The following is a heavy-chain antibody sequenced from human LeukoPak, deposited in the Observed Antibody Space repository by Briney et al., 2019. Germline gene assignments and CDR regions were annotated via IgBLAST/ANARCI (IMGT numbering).Heavy chain of an antibody. CDR1: GYSFTGYY. J-gene: IGHJ4*02. Sequence: ASVKVSCKASGYSFTGYYMHWVRLAPGQGLEWMGWINPHSGDTGYAQKFQGRVTMTRDMSITTTYMELTRLRSDDTAFYYCARWDGYSSSPDYWGQGSLVTVSS. D-gene: IGHD6-13*01. V-gene: IGHV1-2*02. CDR3: ARWDGYSSSPDY. CDR2: INPHSGDT.